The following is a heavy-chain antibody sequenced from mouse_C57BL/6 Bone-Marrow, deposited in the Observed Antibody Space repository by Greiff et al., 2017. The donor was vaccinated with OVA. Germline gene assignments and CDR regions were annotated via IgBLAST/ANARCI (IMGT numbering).Heavy chain of an antibody. D-gene: IGHD2-5*01. Sequence: QVQLQQPGAELVKPGASVKLSCKASGYTFTSYWMHWVKQRPGQGLEWIGMIHPNSGSTNYNEKFKSKATLTVDKSSSTAYMQLSSLTSEDSAVYYCAREDSNYHFSYAMDYWGQGTSVTVSS. V-gene: IGHV1-64*01. CDR3: AREDSNYHFSYAMDY. CDR2: IHPNSGST. J-gene: IGHJ4*01. CDR1: GYTFTSYW.